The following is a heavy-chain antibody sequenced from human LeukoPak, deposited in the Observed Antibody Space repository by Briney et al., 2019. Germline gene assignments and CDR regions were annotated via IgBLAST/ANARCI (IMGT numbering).Heavy chain of an antibody. CDR3: ARDRYSATKGYCTNGVCYTFPDY. V-gene: IGHV3-33*01. CDR2: IWYDGSNK. D-gene: IGHD2-8*01. CDR1: GFTFSSYG. Sequence: GRSLRLSCAASGFTFSSYGMHWVRQAPGKGLGWVAVIWYDGSNKYYADSVKGRFTISRDNSKNTLYLQMNSLRAEDTAVYHCARDRYSATKGYCTNGVCYTFPDYWGQGTLVTVSS. J-gene: IGHJ4*02.